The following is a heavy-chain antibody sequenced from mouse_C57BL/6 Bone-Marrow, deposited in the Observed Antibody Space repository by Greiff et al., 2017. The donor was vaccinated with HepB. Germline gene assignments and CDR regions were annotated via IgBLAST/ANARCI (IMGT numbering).Heavy chain of an antibody. J-gene: IGHJ4*01. CDR2: IDPSDSYT. Sequence: QVQLQQPGAELVMPGASVKLSCKASGYTFTSYWMHWVKQRPGQGLEWIGEIDPSDSYTNYNQKFKGKSTLTVDKSSSTAYMQLSSLTSEDSAVYYCARWGPCDFSYYYAMDYWGQGTSVTVSS. CDR3: ARWGPCDFSYYYAMDY. CDR1: GYTFTSYW. V-gene: IGHV1-69*01.